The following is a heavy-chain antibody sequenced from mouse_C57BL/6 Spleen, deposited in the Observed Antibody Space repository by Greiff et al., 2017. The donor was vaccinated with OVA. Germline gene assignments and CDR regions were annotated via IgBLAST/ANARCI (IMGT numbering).Heavy chain of an antibody. V-gene: IGHV5-17*01. CDR1: GFTFSDYG. Sequence: EVQLQESGGGLVKPGGSLKLSCAASGFTFSDYGMHWVRQAPEKGLEWVAYISSGSSTIYYADTVKGRFTISRDNAKNTLFLQMTSLRSEDTAMYYCARSALYWYVDVWGTGTTVTVSS. J-gene: IGHJ1*03. CDR2: ISSGSSTI. CDR3: ARSALYWYVDV. D-gene: IGHD6-1*01.